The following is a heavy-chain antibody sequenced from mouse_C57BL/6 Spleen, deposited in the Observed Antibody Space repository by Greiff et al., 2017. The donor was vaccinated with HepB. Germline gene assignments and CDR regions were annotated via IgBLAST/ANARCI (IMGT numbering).Heavy chain of an antibody. D-gene: IGHD1-1*01. CDR2: ISDGGSYT. CDR1: GFTFSSYA. CDR3: ARDYYYGSWFAY. V-gene: IGHV5-4*01. Sequence: VQLVESGGGLVKPGGSLKLSCAASGFTFSSYAMSWVRQTPEKRLEWVATISDGGSYTYYPDNVKGRFTISRDNAKNNLYLQMGHLKSEDTAMYYCARDYYYGSWFAYWGQGTLVTVSA. J-gene: IGHJ3*01.